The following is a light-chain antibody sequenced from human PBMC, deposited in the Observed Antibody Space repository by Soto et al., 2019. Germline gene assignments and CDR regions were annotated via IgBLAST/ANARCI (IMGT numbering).Light chain of an antibody. J-gene: IGKJ3*01. V-gene: IGKV3-15*01. CDR1: ESVHRN. Sequence: EMVMTQSPATLAVSPGERVTLSCRASESVHRNLAWYQQKPGQGPSLLIYYASTRATGVPDRFTGSGSGTEFTLTTSSLHSEYFGVYHCQHYSNWPPTFGPGTKVEI. CDR3: QHYSNWPPT. CDR2: YAS.